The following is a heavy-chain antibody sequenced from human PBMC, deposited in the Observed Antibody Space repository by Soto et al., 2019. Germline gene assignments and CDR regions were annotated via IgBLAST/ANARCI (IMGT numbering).Heavy chain of an antibody. Sequence: XGTLSLTCTVSNYSISSGYYWCCIRQSPGEGLEWIVSMYHSGTTYYNPSLKSRVTISIDTSKNQFSLKLTSVTSADTAVYFCARVAFGPIDYWGQGTLVTVSS. CDR3: ARVAFGPIDY. V-gene: IGHV4-38-2*02. J-gene: IGHJ4*02. CDR1: NYSISSGYY. CDR2: MYHSGTT. D-gene: IGHD3-16*01.